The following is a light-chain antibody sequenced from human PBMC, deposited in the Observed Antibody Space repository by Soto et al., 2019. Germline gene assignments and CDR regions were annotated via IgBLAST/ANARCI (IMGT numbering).Light chain of an antibody. CDR2: GAS. J-gene: IGKJ2*01. Sequence: EIVLTQPPGTLSLSPGESATLSCRASQSVSSNYLAWYQQKPGQAPRLLIYGASSRATGIPDRFSGSGSGTDFTLTISRLEPEDFAVYYCQQYGSSPLYTFGQGTKLEIK. CDR3: QQYGSSPLYT. CDR1: QSVSSNY. V-gene: IGKV3-20*01.